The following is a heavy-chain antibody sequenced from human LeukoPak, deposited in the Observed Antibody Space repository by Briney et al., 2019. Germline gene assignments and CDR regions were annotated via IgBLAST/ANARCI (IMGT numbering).Heavy chain of an antibody. V-gene: IGHV3-15*01. CDR3: TGMSRSSWYDY. Sequence: RGSLRLSCAASGFTFSNAWMSWVRQAPGKGLEWVGRIKSKTDGGTPDYAAPVKGRFTISRDDSKNTLYLQMNSLKTEDTAVYYCTGMSRSSWYDYWGQGTLVTVSS. CDR2: IKSKTDGGTP. CDR1: GFTFSNAW. D-gene: IGHD6-13*01. J-gene: IGHJ4*02.